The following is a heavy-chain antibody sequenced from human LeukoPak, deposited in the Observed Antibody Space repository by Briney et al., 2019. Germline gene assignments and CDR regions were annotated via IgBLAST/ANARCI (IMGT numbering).Heavy chain of an antibody. Sequence: SETLSLTCTVSGGSISNYYWSWIRQPPGKRLEWIGRIYTSGSTNYNPSLKSRVTMSVDTSKNQFSLKLSSVTAADTAVYYCARSSTSRLNWFDPWGQGTLVTVSS. CDR3: ARSSTSRLNWFDP. CDR2: IYTSGST. CDR1: GGSISNYY. V-gene: IGHV4-4*07. D-gene: IGHD2-2*01. J-gene: IGHJ5*02.